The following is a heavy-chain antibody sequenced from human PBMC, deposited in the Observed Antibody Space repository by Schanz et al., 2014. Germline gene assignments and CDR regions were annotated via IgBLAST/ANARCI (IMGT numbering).Heavy chain of an antibody. CDR3: ARDNYYGSGSCAY. CDR2: IKQDGSEK. Sequence: EVQLVESGGGLVQPGGSLRLSCGGSGFTFSKYWMRWVRQAPGKGLEWVANIKQDGSEKYYVDAVKGRFTISRDNAKNSMYLHMKSLRGEDTAVYYCARDNYYGSGSCAYWGQGTLVTVSS. V-gene: IGHV3-7*04. D-gene: IGHD3-10*01. CDR1: GFTFSKYW. J-gene: IGHJ4*02.